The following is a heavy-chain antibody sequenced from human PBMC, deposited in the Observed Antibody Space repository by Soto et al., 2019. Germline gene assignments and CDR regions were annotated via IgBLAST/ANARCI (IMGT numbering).Heavy chain of an antibody. CDR1: GFTFTSSA. J-gene: IGHJ4*02. V-gene: IGHV1-58*02. Sequence: QMQLVQSGPEVKKPGTSVKVSCKASGFTFTSSAMQWVRQARGQRLEWIGWIVVGSGNTNYAQKFQERVTITRDMSTSTAYMELSSLRSEDTAVYYCARGHLPDVTTVTTLFDYWGQGTLVTVSS. CDR3: ARGHLPDVTTVTTLFDY. CDR2: IVVGSGNT. D-gene: IGHD4-17*01.